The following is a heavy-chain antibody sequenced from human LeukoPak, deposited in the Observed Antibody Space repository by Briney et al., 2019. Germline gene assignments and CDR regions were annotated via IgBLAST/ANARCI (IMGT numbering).Heavy chain of an antibody. CDR1: GFTFSSSG. Sequence: GGSLRLSCAASGFTFSSSGMHWVRQAPGKGLQWVAVISYDGSNKYYTNSVKGRFTISRDNSKNTVYLQMNSLRGEDTAVYYCARRTSGAVAIWGQGTKVSVSS. V-gene: IGHV3-30*03. CDR3: ARRTSGAVAI. CDR2: ISYDGSNK. J-gene: IGHJ3*02.